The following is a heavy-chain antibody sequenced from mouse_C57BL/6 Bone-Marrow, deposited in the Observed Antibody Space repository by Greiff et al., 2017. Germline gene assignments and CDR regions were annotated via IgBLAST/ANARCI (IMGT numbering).Heavy chain of an antibody. CDR1: GFTFSSYA. Sequence: DVKLQESGEGLVKPGGSLKLSCAASGFTFSSYAMSWVRQTPEKRLEWVAYISSGGDYIYYADTVKGRFTISSDNARNTLYLQMSSLKSEDTAMYYCTRDRKGGVVDYWGQGTTLTVSS. D-gene: IGHD1-1*02. V-gene: IGHV5-9-1*02. CDR3: TRDRKGGVVDY. CDR2: ISSGGDYI. J-gene: IGHJ2*01.